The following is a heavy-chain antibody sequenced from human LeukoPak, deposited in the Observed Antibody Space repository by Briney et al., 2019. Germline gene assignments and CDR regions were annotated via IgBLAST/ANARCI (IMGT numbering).Heavy chain of an antibody. CDR3: AREYSGSYFDY. Sequence: GASVKASCKGSVCTFTSYAMHWVRQAPGQRREWMGWINAGNGNTKYSQEFQGRVTITRDTSASTAYMELSSLRSEDTAVYYCAREYSGSYFDYWGQGTLVTVSS. CDR1: VCTFTSYA. CDR2: INAGNGNT. D-gene: IGHD1-26*01. V-gene: IGHV1-3*03. J-gene: IGHJ4*02.